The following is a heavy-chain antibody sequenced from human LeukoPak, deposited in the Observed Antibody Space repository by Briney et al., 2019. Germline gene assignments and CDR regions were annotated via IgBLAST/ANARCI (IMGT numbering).Heavy chain of an antibody. Sequence: GGSLRLSCAASGFTFSSYWMNWARQAPGKGLEWVASINHNGNVNYYVDSVKGRFTISRDNAKNSLFLQMDSLRAEDTAVFYCAREAGYSFVYGTFDIWGHGTMVTVSS. J-gene: IGHJ3*02. V-gene: IGHV3-7*03. CDR1: GFTFSSYW. CDR3: AREAGYSFVYGTFDI. CDR2: INHNGNVN. D-gene: IGHD5-18*01.